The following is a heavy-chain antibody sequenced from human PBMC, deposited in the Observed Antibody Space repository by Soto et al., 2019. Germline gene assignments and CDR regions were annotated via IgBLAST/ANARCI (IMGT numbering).Heavy chain of an antibody. V-gene: IGHV1-2*04. CDR2: MNPNSGGT. J-gene: IGHJ4*02. CDR3: AIGPKDYYYCSGTFDC. Sequence: ASVKVSCKASGYTFTGYYMNWVRQDPGQGLEWMGWMNPNSGGTNYAQKFQGWVTMTRATSISTAYMELSRLRSDDTAVYYCAIGPKDYYYCSGTFDCRGQGNLGTVSS. CDR1: GYTFTGYY. D-gene: IGHD3-10*01.